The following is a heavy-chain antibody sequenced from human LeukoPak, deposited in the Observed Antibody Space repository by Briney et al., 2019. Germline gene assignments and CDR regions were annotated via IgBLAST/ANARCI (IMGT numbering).Heavy chain of an antibody. CDR3: ASLQQLVPGSALTSDY. CDR2: IYHSGST. CDR1: GGSISNSNW. J-gene: IGHJ4*02. Sequence: SETLSLTCAVSGGSISNSNWWSWVRQPPGKGLEWIGEIYHSGSTNYNPSLKSRVTISVDKSRNQFSLKLSSVTAADTAVYYCASLQQLVPGSALTSDYWGQGTLVTVSS. D-gene: IGHD6-13*01. V-gene: IGHV4-4*02.